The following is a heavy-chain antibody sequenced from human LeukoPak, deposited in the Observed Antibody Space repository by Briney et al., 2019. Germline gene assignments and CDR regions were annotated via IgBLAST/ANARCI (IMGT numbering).Heavy chain of an antibody. Sequence: GGSLRLSCAASGVTFSAFWTRGGRAVPRKGGVWGSRVNSDVTRTTYADSVTGRFTISRDNAKNTLYLQMNSLTTEDTAVYYCAAPGNRGSGPFELWGQGTLVTVSS. D-gene: IGHD3-10*01. CDR3: AAPGNRGSGPFEL. CDR2: VNSDVTRT. CDR1: GVTFSAFW. V-gene: IGHV3-74*01. J-gene: IGHJ4*02.